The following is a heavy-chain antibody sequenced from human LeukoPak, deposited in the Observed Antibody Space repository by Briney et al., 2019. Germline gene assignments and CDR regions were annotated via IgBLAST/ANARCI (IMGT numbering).Heavy chain of an antibody. V-gene: IGHV3-30*02. D-gene: IGHD3-22*01. CDR3: AKGPSIVVVSISYYFDY. J-gene: IGHJ4*02. Sequence: GGSLRLSCAASGFTFSSYGMHWVRQAPGKGLEWVAFIRYDGSNKYYADSVKGRFTISRDNSKNTLYLQMNSLRAEDTAVYYCAKGPSIVVVSISYYFDYWGQGTLVTVSS. CDR2: IRYDGSNK. CDR1: GFTFSSYG.